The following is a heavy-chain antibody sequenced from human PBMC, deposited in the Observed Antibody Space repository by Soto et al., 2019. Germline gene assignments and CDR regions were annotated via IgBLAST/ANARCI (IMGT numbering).Heavy chain of an antibody. CDR1: GGSISSGGYS. V-gene: IGHV4-30-2*01. J-gene: IGHJ6*02. CDR3: PRGPQLCFDPYYGMDV. Sequence: SETLSLTCAVSGGSISSGGYSWSWIRQPPGKGLEWIGYIYHSGSTYYNPSLKSRVTISVDRSKNQFSLKLSSVTAADTAVYYCPRGPQLCFDPYYGMDVWGQGTTVTVSS. D-gene: IGHD3-10*01. CDR2: IYHSGST.